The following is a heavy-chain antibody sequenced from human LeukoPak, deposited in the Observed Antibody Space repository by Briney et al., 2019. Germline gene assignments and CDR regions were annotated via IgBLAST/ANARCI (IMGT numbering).Heavy chain of an antibody. CDR2: IYYSGST. V-gene: IGHV4-39*07. J-gene: IGHJ6*03. CDR3: ARAIGYYYYYTDV. D-gene: IGHD2-21*01. CDR1: GGSISSSSYY. Sequence: SETLSLTCTVSGGSISSSSYYWGWIRQPPGKGLEWIGSIYYSGSTYYNPSLKSRVTISVDTSKNQFSLKLSSVTAADTAVYYCARAIGYYYYYTDVWGKGTTVTVSS.